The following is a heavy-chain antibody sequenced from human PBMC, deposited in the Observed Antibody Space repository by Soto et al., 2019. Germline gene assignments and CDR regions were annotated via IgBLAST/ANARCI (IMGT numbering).Heavy chain of an antibody. CDR1: GFTFSSYA. V-gene: IGHV3-30-3*01. J-gene: IGHJ4*02. D-gene: IGHD6-13*01. CDR2: ISYDGSNK. Sequence: QVQLVESGGGVAQPGRSLRLSCAASGFTFSSYAMHWVRQAPGKGLEWVAVISYDGSNKYYADSVKGRFTISRDNSKNTLYLQMNSLRAEDTAVYYCAIAAGFDYWGQGTLVTVSS. CDR3: AIAAGFDY.